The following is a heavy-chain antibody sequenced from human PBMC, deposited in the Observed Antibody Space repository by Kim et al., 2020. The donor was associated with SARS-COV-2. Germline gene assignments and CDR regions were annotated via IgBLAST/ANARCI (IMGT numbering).Heavy chain of an antibody. CDR3: AKGGIYGGYNDY. D-gene: IGHD5-12*01. CDR2: ISGSGGYT. Sequence: GGSLRLSCAASGFTFSTYAMSWVRQAPGKGLEWVSPISGSGGYTYYADSVKGRFTISRDNSKNTLYLQMNSLRAEDTAVYYCAKGGIYGGYNDYWGQGTLVIVSS. V-gene: IGHV3-23*01. CDR1: GFTFSTYA. J-gene: IGHJ4*02.